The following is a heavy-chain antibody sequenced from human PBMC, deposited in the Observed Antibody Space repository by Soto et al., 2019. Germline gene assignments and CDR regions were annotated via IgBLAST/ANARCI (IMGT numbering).Heavy chain of an antibody. D-gene: IGHD5-12*01. CDR2: IDWDDDK. CDR3: ARIRQYSGYDVHAFDI. V-gene: IGHV2-70*11. Sequence: SGPTLVNPTQTLTLTCTFSGFSLSTSGMCVSWIRQPPGKALEWLARIDWDDDKYYSTSLKTRLTISKDTSKNQVVLTMTNMDPVDTATYYCARIRQYSGYDVHAFDIWGQGTMVTVSS. J-gene: IGHJ3*02. CDR1: GFSLSTSGMC.